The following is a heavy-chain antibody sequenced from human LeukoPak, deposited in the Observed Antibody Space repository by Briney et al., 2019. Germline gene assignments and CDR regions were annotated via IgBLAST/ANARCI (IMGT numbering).Heavy chain of an antibody. V-gene: IGHV3-23*01. CDR2: TGGGGYTT. Sequence: GGSLRLSCVASGLTFGNYGMNWVRQAPGKGLEWVSSTGGGGYTTYYADSVRGRFTISRDSSKNTLYLQMNSLRAEDTAVYYCAREGSYYYESSGYNDAFDIWGQGTKVTVSS. J-gene: IGHJ3*02. CDR3: AREGSYYYESSGYNDAFDI. D-gene: IGHD3-22*01. CDR1: GLTFGNYG.